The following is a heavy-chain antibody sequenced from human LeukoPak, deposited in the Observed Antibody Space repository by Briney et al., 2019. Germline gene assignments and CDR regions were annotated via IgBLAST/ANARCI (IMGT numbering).Heavy chain of an antibody. CDR2: VSGTGGRT. V-gene: IGHV3-23*01. CDR1: GFTFSSYA. J-gene: IGHJ5*02. CDR3: VKASSSSPQYNWFDA. Sequence: GGSLRLSCAASGFTFSSYAMHWVRQAPGKGLEWVSVVSGTGGRTYYADSVKGRFTISRDNSKNTLYLQMNSLRAEDTALYYCVKASSSSPQYNWFDAWGQGTLVTVSS. D-gene: IGHD6-6*01.